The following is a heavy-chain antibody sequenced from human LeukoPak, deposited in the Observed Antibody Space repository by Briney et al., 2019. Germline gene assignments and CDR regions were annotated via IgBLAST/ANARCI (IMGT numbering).Heavy chain of an antibody. Sequence: GGSLRLSCEASGLTLGDNYMTWIRQAPGKGLQWVSYISTTATTTYYADSVKGRFTISRDNTKNSLYLQMNSLKVEDTAVYYCARVAEYYYDSSGYYGYWGQGTLVTVSS. CDR1: GLTLGDNY. J-gene: IGHJ4*02. CDR2: ISTTATTT. D-gene: IGHD3-22*01. V-gene: IGHV3-11*01. CDR3: ARVAEYYYDSSGYYGY.